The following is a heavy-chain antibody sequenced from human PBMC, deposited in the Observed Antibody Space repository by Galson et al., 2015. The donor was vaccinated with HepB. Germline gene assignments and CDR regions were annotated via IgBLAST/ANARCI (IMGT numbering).Heavy chain of an antibody. V-gene: IGHV1-18*01. CDR2: ISAYNGNT. Sequence: VSCKASGYTFTSYGISWVRQAPGQGLEWMGWISAYNGNTNYAQKLQGRVTMTTDTSTSTAYMELRSLRSDDTAVYYCARDRYYDSSGSFDYWGQGTLVTVSS. D-gene: IGHD3-22*01. CDR1: GYTFTSYG. J-gene: IGHJ4*02. CDR3: ARDRYYDSSGSFDY.